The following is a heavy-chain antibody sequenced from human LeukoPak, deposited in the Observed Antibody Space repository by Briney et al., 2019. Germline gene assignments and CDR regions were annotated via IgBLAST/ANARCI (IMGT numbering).Heavy chain of an antibody. J-gene: IGHJ4*02. Sequence: GVSLRLSCAASGFTFNTFWMSWVRQAPGKGLEWVANIKQDGSEKYYVDSVKGRFTIARDSAMNSLYLQMNSLRGEDTAVYYCARGHYYFDYWGQGTLVTVSS. CDR2: IKQDGSEK. CDR1: GFTFNTFW. CDR3: ARGHYYFDY. V-gene: IGHV3-7*01.